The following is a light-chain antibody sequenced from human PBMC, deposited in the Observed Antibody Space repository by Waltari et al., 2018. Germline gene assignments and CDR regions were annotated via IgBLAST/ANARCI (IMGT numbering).Light chain of an antibody. V-gene: IGLV3-25*03. CDR3: QSTDNSGFVVV. Sequence: SYELTQPPSVSVSPGQTARITCSGDALPRKFAFWYQQKPGQAPVLVIYKDTERPSGIPDRVAGSTSGTTVTLTISGVQAEDEADYYCQSTDNSGFVVVLGGGTKLTVL. CDR2: KDT. CDR1: ALPRKF. J-gene: IGLJ2*01.